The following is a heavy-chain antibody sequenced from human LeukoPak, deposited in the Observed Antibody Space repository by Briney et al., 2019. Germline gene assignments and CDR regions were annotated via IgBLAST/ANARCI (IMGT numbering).Heavy chain of an antibody. CDR1: GFTFSDYY. Sequence: GGSLRLSCAASGFTFSDYYVSWIRQAPGKGLEWVSYISSSGSTIYYADSVKGRFTISRDNAKNSLYLQMNSLRAEDTAVYYCESGSYYAQTFDYWGQGTLVTVSS. D-gene: IGHD1-26*01. CDR3: ESGSYYAQTFDY. V-gene: IGHV3-11*01. CDR2: ISSSGSTI. J-gene: IGHJ4*02.